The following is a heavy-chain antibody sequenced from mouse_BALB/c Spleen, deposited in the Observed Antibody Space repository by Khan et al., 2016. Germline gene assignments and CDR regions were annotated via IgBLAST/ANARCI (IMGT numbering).Heavy chain of an antibody. CDR2: INPSTGYT. Sequence: QVRLQQSGAELAKPGASVKMSCKASGYTFTSYWMHWVKQRPGQGLEWIGYINPSTGYTEYNQKFKDKATLTADKSSSTAYMQLSSLTSEDSAVYYCARRAYWYFDVWGAGTTVTVSS. D-gene: IGHD3-1*01. V-gene: IGHV1-7*01. CDR3: ARRAYWYFDV. CDR1: GYTFTSYW. J-gene: IGHJ1*01.